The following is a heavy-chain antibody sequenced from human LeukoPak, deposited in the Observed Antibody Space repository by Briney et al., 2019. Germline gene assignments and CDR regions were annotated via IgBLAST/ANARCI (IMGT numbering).Heavy chain of an antibody. J-gene: IGHJ4*02. Sequence: TSETLSLTCTVSGGSISSYYWSWIRQPPGKGLEWIGCIYYSGYTNYKSSLKSRVTISVDTSKNQFSLKLSSVTAADTAVYYCARDRGTWNDDGFDYWGQGTLVTVS. V-gene: IGHV4-59*12. CDR3: ARDRGTWNDDGFDY. CDR2: IYYSGYT. CDR1: GGSISSYY. D-gene: IGHD1-1*01.